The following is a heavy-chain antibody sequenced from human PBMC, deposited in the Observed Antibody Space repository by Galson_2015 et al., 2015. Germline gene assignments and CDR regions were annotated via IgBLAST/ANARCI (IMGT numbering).Heavy chain of an antibody. CDR2: IYYSGST. J-gene: IGHJ4*02. D-gene: IGHD3-10*01. CDR1: GGSISSSSHY. V-gene: IGHV4-39*01. Sequence: SETLSLTCTVSGGSISSSSHYWGWIRQPPGKGLEWIGSIYYSGSTYYDPSLKSRVTMSVDTSKNQFSLKLSSVTAADTAVYYCARLLGSYPLKQTPDYWGQGTLVTVSS. CDR3: ARLLGSYPLKQTPDY.